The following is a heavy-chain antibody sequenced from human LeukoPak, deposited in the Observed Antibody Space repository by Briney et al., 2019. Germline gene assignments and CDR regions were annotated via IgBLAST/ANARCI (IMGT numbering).Heavy chain of an antibody. CDR3: ARGPASARGVHLTPGAFDI. V-gene: IGHV4-4*07. J-gene: IGHJ3*02. D-gene: IGHD3-10*01. CDR1: GDSISSYY. Sequence: KSSETLSLTCSVSGDSISSYYWSWIRQPAGKGLEWIGRIYTSGSINYNPSLKSRVTMSVDTSKNQFSLRLNSVTAADTAVYYCARGPASARGVHLTPGAFDIWGQGTMVTVSS. CDR2: IYTSGSI.